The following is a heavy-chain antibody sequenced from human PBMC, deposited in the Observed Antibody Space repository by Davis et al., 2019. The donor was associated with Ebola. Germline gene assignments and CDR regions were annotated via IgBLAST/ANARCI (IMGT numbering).Heavy chain of an antibody. Sequence: GGSLRLSCAAFGFTFSSYAMHWVRQAPGKGLEWVAVISYDGSNKYYADSVKGRFTISRDNSKNTLYLQMNSLRAEDTAVYYCARATAMDVWGQGTTVTVSS. D-gene: IGHD4-11*01. CDR2: ISYDGSNK. J-gene: IGHJ6*02. CDR1: GFTFSSYA. CDR3: ARATAMDV. V-gene: IGHV3-30*04.